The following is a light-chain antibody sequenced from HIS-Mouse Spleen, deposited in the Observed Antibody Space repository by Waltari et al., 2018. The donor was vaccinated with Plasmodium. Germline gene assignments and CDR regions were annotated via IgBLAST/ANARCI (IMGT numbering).Light chain of an antibody. CDR2: EVS. CDR3: SSYAGSNNLV. CDR1: SSDACGSNL. V-gene: IGLV2-8*01. J-gene: IGLJ2*01. Sequence: QSALPQPPSASGSPGQSATISCTGTSSDACGSNLVSWYQQHPGNAPKLMIYEVSKRPSGVPDRFSGSKSGNTASLTVSGLQAEDEADYYCSSYAGSNNLVFGGGTKLTVL.